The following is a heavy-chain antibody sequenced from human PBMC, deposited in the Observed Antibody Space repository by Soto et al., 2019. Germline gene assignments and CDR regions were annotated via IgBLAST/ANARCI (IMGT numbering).Heavy chain of an antibody. CDR2: IYWNDDK. V-gene: IGHV2-5*01. D-gene: IGHD3-3*01. J-gene: IGHJ6*02. CDR1: GFSLSTSGVG. Sequence: GSGPTLVNPTQTLTLTCTFSGFSLSTSGVGVGWIRQPPGKALEWLALIYWNDDKRYSPSLKSRLTITKDTSKNQVVLTMANMDPVDTATYYCAHADYDFWSGLLMDVWGQGTTVTVSS. CDR3: AHADYDFWSGLLMDV.